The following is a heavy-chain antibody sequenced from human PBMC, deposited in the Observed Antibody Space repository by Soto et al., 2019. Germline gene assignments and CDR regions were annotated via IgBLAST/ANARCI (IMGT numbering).Heavy chain of an antibody. Sequence: QVQLQESGPGLVKPSQSLSLTCAVSGGSIISGAYYWSWGRQPPGKGLQWIGYIHHNENSYNNPTLQSRVNISLDTSKNQFSLNLTSVTAADTAVYYWARVSATGTRWFDPWGPGTQVTVSS. D-gene: IGHD6-13*01. CDR1: GGSIISGAYY. CDR2: IHHNENS. J-gene: IGHJ5*02. V-gene: IGHV4-31*11. CDR3: ARVSATGTRWFDP.